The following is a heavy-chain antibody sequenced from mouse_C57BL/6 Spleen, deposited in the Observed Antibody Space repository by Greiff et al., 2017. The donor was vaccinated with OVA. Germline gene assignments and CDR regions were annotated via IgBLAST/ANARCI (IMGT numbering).Heavy chain of an antibody. D-gene: IGHD2-3*01. CDR1: GFSFNTYA. J-gene: IGHJ2*01. CDR3: VRGNDGYEGFFFDY. Sequence: GGGLVQPKGSLKLSCAASGFSFNTYAMNWVRQAPGKGLEWVARIRSKSNNYATYYADSVKDRFTISRDDSESMLYLQMNNLKTEDAAMYYCVRGNDGYEGFFFDYWGQGTTLTVSS. CDR2: IRSKSNNYAT. V-gene: IGHV10-1*01.